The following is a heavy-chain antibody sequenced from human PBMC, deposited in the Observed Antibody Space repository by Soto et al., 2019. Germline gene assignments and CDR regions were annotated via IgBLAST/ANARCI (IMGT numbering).Heavy chain of an antibody. CDR2: ISYDGSNK. CDR1: GFTFSSYG. D-gene: IGHD3-3*01. Sequence: GGSLRLSCAASGFTFSSYGMHWVRQAPGKGLEWVAVISYDGSNKYYADSVKGRFTISRDNSKNTLYLQMNSLRAEDTAVYYCAKCYDFWTRSDYGMDVWGQGTTVTVSS. V-gene: IGHV3-30*18. J-gene: IGHJ6*02. CDR3: AKCYDFWTRSDYGMDV.